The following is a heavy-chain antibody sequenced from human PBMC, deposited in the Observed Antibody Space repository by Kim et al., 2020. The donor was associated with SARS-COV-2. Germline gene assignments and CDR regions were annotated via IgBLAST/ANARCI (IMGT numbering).Heavy chain of an antibody. Sequence: GRFTISRDNAKNSLYLQMNSLRAEDTALYYCAKDMGDGYPNACYYYYGMDVWGQGTTVTVSS. CDR3: AKDMGDGYPNACYYYYGMDV. D-gene: IGHD5-12*01. V-gene: IGHV3-9*01. J-gene: IGHJ6*02.